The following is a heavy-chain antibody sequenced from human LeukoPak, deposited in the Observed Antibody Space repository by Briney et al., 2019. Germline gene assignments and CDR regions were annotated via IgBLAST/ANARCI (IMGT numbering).Heavy chain of an antibody. CDR2: ISSSSSYI. V-gene: IGHV3-21*01. CDR1: GFTFSSYS. J-gene: IGHJ4*02. D-gene: IGHD3-9*01. Sequence: GGSLRLSCAASGFTFSSYSMNWVRQAPGKGLEWVSSISSSSSYIYYADSVKGRFTISRDNAKNSLYLQMNSLRAEDTAVYYCARGPYYDILTGYYSPRGYYFDYWGQGTLVTVSS. CDR3: ARGPYYDILTGYYSPRGYYFDY.